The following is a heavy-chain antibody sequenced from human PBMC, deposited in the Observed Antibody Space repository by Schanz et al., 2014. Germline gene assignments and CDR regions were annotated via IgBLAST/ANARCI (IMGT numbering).Heavy chain of an antibody. Sequence: EVQLVESGGGLVQPGGSLRLSCAASGFTVSNNYMSWVRQAPGKGLECVSIIYSDGSTYYVDSVKGRFIISRDNSKNTVYLQMNSLRAEDTAVYYCAKPYGSEFPSRNWFDPWGQGTLVTVSS. CDR2: IYSDGST. CDR3: AKPYGSEFPSRNWFDP. J-gene: IGHJ5*02. V-gene: IGHV3-66*04. D-gene: IGHD3-10*01. CDR1: GFTVSNNY.